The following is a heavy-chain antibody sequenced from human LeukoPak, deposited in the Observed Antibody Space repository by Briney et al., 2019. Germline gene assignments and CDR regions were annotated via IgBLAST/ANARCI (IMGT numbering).Heavy chain of an antibody. CDR2: INHSGST. D-gene: IGHD3-3*01. CDR3: ARGSLDFWSGYYAY. V-gene: IGHV4-34*01. J-gene: IGHJ4*02. Sequence: SETLSLTCTVSGGSISSYYWSWIRQPPGKGLEWIGEINHSGSTNYSPSLKSRVTISADTSKNQFSLKLSSVTAADTAVYYCARGSLDFWSGYYAYWGQGNLVTVSS. CDR1: GGSISSYY.